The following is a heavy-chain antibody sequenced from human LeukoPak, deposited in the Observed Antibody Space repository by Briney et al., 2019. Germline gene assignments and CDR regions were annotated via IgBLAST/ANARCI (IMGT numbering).Heavy chain of an antibody. CDR3: AKDSTFWSGPT. D-gene: IGHD3-3*01. CDR2: IYSGGST. V-gene: IGHV3-53*01. Sequence: PGGSLRLSCAASGFTVSSNYMSWVRQAPGKGLEWVSVIYSGGSTYYADSVKGRFTISRDNSKNTLYLQMNSLRAEDTAVYYCAKDSTFWSGPTWGQGTLVTVSS. J-gene: IGHJ4*02. CDR1: GFTVSSNY.